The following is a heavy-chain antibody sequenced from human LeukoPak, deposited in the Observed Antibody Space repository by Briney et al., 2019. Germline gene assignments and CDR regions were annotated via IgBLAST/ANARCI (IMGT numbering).Heavy chain of an antibody. CDR3: ARVNINNWHSCDY. J-gene: IGHJ4*02. V-gene: IGHV3-11*01. Sequence: GGSLRLSCAASGFTFNDYYMSWIRQAPGKGLEWVSYISSSGSTIYYADSVKGRFIISRDNAKNSLYLQMSSLRAEDTAVYYCARVNINNWHSCDYWGQGTLVTVSS. CDR1: GFTFNDYY. CDR2: ISSSGSTI. D-gene: IGHD1-1*01.